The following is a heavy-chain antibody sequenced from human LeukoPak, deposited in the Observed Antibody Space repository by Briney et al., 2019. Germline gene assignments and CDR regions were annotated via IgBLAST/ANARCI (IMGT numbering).Heavy chain of an antibody. V-gene: IGHV3-7*01. D-gene: IGHD5-18*01. Sequence: PGGSLRLSCAASGFTFSSHWMSWVRQAPGNGLEWVANIKKDGSEKYYVDSVKGRFTISRDNAKTSLYLHMNSLRAEDTAVYYCARHLSGVTGYTYGRGIDYWGQGTLVSVSS. CDR2: IKKDGSEK. CDR1: GFTFSSHW. J-gene: IGHJ4*02. CDR3: ARHLSGVTGYTYGRGIDY.